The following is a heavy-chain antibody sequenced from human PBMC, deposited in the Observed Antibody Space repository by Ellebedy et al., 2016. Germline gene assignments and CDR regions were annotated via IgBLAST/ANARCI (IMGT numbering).Heavy chain of an antibody. CDR3: ARKGPIRFGSIGPNMYNPRSGCFDY. V-gene: IGHV4-39*07. D-gene: IGHD6-19*01. Sequence: SEILSLTCTVSGGSISSGGYYWSWIRQPPGKGLEWIGEINHSGSTNYNPSLKSRVTISVDTSKNQFSLKLSSVTAADTAVYYCARKGPIRFGSIGPNMYNPRSGCFDYWGQGTLVTVSS. J-gene: IGHJ4*02. CDR1: GGSISSGGYY. CDR2: INHSGST.